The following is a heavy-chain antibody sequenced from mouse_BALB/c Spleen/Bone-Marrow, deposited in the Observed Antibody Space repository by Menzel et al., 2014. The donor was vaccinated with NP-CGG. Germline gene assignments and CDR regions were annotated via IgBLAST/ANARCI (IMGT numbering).Heavy chain of an antibody. CDR2: IYPGNVNT. Sequence: VKLMESGPELVKPGASVRISCKAAGYTFTSYYIHWVKQRPGQELEWIGWIYPGNVNTKYNEKFKGKATLTADKSSSTAYFLLSSLTSEDSAVYFCAREANWNFDYWGQGTTLTVSS. CDR3: AREANWNFDY. D-gene: IGHD4-1*01. CDR1: GYTFTSYY. J-gene: IGHJ2*01. V-gene: IGHV1S56*01.